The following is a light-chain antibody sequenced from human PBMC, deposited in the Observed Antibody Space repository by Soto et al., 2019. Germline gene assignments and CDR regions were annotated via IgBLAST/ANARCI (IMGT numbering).Light chain of an antibody. Sequence: EIVLTQSPGTLSLSPGERATLSCRASQNFARNYLALYQQRPGQAPRLLIYDASTRATGIPDRFSGSGSGTEFTLTISRLQSEDFAVYYCQQYNNWPRTFGQGTKVDI. V-gene: IGKV3D-15*01. J-gene: IGKJ1*01. CDR3: QQYNNWPRT. CDR1: QNFARN. CDR2: DAS.